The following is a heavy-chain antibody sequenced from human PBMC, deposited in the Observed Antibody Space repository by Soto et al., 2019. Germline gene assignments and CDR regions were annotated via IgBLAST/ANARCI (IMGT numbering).Heavy chain of an antibody. J-gene: IGHJ3*02. CDR3: ARSPATPLWYGFHAFDI. CDR1: GYSFTSYW. D-gene: IGHD5-18*01. CDR2: IYPGDSDT. V-gene: IGHV5-51*01. Sequence: GESLKISCKGSGYSFTSYWIGWVRQMPGKGLEWMGIIYPGDSDTRYSPSFQGQVTISADKSISTAYLQWSSLKASDTAMYYCARSPATPLWYGFHAFDIWGQGTMVTVSS.